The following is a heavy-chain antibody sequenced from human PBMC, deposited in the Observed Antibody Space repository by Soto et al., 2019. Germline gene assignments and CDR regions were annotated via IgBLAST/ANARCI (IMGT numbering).Heavy chain of an antibody. CDR2: ISYDGSNK. CDR1: GFTFSRNG. J-gene: IGHJ6*02. CDR3: AKDSIAGRPDYYYGMDV. D-gene: IGHD6-6*01. V-gene: IGHV3-30*18. Sequence: PGGSLRLSCAASGFTFSRNGMHWVRQAPGKWLEWVAVISYDGSNKYYADSVKGRFTISRDNSKNTLYLQMNSLRAEDTAVYYCAKDSIAGRPDYYYGMDVWGQGXTVTVSS.